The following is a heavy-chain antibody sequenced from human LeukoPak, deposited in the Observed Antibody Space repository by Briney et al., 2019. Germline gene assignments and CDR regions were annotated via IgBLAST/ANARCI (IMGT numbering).Heavy chain of an antibody. CDR2: IIPIFGTA. V-gene: IGHV1-69*13. D-gene: IGHD5-12*01. CDR3: ASRRGYSGYASYYFDY. Sequence: ASVKVSCKASGGTFSSYAISWVRQAPGQGLEWMGGIIPIFGTANYAQKFQGRVTITADESTSTAYMELSSLRSEDTAVYYCASRRGYSGYASYYFDYWGQGTLVTVSS. J-gene: IGHJ4*02. CDR1: GGTFSSYA.